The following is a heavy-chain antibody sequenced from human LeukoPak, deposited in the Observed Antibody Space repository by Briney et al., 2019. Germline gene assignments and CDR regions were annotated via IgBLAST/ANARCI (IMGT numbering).Heavy chain of an antibody. V-gene: IGHV3-20*04. D-gene: IGHD2-21*02. CDR1: GFTFDDYG. CDR3: ARECGGDCSMPSFDY. Sequence: GGSLRLSCAAPGFTFDDYGMSWVRQAPGKGLEWVSGINWNGGSTGYADSVKGRFTISRDNAKNSLYLRMNSLRAEDTALYYCARECGGDCSMPSFDYWGQGTLVTVSS. J-gene: IGHJ4*02. CDR2: INWNGGST.